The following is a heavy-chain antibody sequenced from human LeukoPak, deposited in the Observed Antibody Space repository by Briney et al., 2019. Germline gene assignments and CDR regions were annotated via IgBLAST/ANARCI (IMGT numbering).Heavy chain of an antibody. CDR1: GGSISSYY. V-gene: IGHV4-59*08. CDR3: ARHFGTVTSYGMDV. D-gene: IGHD4-17*01. Sequence: SETLSLTCTVSGGSISSYYWSWIRQPPGKGLEWIGYIYYSGSTNYNPSLESRITISLDTSKNQFSLQLRSVTAADTAVYYCARHFGTVTSYGMDVWGLGTTVTVSS. CDR2: IYYSGST. J-gene: IGHJ6*02.